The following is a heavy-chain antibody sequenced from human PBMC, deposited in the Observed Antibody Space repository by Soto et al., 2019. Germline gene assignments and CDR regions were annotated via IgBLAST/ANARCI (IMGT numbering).Heavy chain of an antibody. CDR2: IRSKAYGGTT. J-gene: IGHJ3*02. Sequence: PGGSLRLSCTASGFTFGDYAMSWFRQAPGKGLEWVGFIRSKAYGGTTEYAASVKGRFTISRDDSKSIAYLQMNSLKTEDTAVYYCTRDTAALKWIQLWHDAFDIWGQGTMVTVSS. V-gene: IGHV3-49*03. CDR3: TRDTAALKWIQLWHDAFDI. D-gene: IGHD5-18*01. CDR1: GFTFGDYA.